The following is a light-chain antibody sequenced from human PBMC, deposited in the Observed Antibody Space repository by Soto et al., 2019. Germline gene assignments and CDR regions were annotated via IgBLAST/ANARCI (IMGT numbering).Light chain of an antibody. V-gene: IGKV3-11*01. J-gene: IGKJ5*01. Sequence: EIVLTQSPATLLLSQGERVTLSCRASQSVSSYFAWYQQKPGQAPRLLIYDASNRATGIPARFSGSGSGTDFTLTISSLEPEDFAVYYRQQRSNGPLTFGQGTRLEIK. CDR1: QSVSSY. CDR3: QQRSNGPLT. CDR2: DAS.